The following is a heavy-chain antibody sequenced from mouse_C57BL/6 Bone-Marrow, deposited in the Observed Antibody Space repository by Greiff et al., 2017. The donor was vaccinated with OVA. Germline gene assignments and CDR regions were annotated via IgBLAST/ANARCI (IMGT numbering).Heavy chain of an antibody. V-gene: IGHV5-15*01. J-gene: IGHJ3*01. Sequence: EVQLVESGGGLVQPGGSLKLSCAASGFTFSDYGMAWVRQAPRKGPEWVAFISNLAYSIYYADTVTGRFTISRENAKNTLYLEMSSLRSEDTAMYYCARQGEGFAYWGQGTLVTVSA. D-gene: IGHD2-13*01. CDR3: ARQGEGFAY. CDR1: GFTFSDYG. CDR2: ISNLAYSI.